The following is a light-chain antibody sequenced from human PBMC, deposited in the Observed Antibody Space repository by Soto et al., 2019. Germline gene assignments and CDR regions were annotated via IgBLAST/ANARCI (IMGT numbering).Light chain of an antibody. Sequence: QSVLTQPASVSGSPGQSITISCTGTSSDIGTFNYISWYQQHPGKAPKVMLYEVNAQPAGVSDRFSGSKSGNTASLTISGLQAEDEADYYCSTYLISSTSYVFGTGTKLTVL. CDR2: EVN. CDR3: STYLISSTSYV. CDR1: SSDIGTFNY. V-gene: IGLV2-14*01. J-gene: IGLJ1*01.